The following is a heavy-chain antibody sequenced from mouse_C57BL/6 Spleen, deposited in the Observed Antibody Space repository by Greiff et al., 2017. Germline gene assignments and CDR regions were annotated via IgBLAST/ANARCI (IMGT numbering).Heavy chain of an antibody. CDR3: AREYYYGSSYGSGFDY. J-gene: IGHJ2*01. CDR1: GYSFTGYY. V-gene: IGHV1-42*01. D-gene: IGHD1-1*01. CDR2: INPSTGGT. Sequence: VQLQQSGPELVKPGASVKISCKASGYSFTGYYMNWVKQSPEKSLEWIGEINPSTGGTTYNQKFKAKATLTVDNSSSTAYMQLKSLTSEDSAVYYCAREYYYGSSYGSGFDYWGQGTTLTVSS.